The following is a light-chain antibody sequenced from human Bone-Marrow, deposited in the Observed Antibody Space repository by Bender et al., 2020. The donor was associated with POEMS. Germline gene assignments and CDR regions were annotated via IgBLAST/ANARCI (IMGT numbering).Light chain of an antibody. CDR2: DDS. Sequence: QSGLTQPASVSGSPGQSITLSCAGTSSGHGIQNIVSWYQVLPGQVPKLLIFDDSNRPSGIPFRFSGSQSGSSASLTISGLQPEDEATYFCCAYTRDNFVVFGGGTQVTV. J-gene: IGLJ2*01. CDR3: CAYTRDNFVV. V-gene: IGLV2-23*01. CDR1: SSGHGIQNI.